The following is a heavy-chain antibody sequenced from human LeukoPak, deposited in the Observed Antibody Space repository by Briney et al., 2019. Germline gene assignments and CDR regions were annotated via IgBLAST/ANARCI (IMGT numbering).Heavy chain of an antibody. V-gene: IGHV3-49*03. CDR1: GFTFGDYL. CDR2: ISGGTT. CDR3: SRGSGWLSVY. D-gene: IGHD6-19*01. J-gene: IGHJ4*02. Sequence: GRSLRLSCTASGFTFGDYLMSWFRQAPGKGLEWIGFISGGTTEYAASVKGRFTISRDDSTSIAYLQMDSLTTEDTAVYYCSRGSGWLSVYWGQGTLVTVSS.